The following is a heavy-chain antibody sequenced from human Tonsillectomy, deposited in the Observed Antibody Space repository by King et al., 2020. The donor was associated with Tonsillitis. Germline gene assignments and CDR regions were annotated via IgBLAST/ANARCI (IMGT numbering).Heavy chain of an antibody. D-gene: IGHD6-13*01. V-gene: IGHV4-39*07. CDR3: ARHADSSSWYFSGFDY. J-gene: IGHJ4*02. CDR2: IYYSGNT. CDR1: GGSISSSSYY. Sequence: MQLQESGPGLVKPSETLSLTCTVSGGSISSSSYYWGWIRQPPGKGLEWIGSIYYSGNTYYNPSLKSRVTISVDTSKNQFSLKLSSVTAADTAVYYCARHADSSSWYFSGFDYWGQGTLVTVSS.